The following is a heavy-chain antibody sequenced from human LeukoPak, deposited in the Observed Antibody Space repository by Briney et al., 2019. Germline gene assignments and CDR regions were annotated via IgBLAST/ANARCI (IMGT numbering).Heavy chain of an antibody. V-gene: IGHV4-59*01. CDR1: GGSISSYY. CDR2: IYYSGST. CDR3: ARAPAYCGGDCYSGYFDY. J-gene: IGHJ4*02. D-gene: IGHD2-21*02. Sequence: PSETLSLTCTVSGGSISSYYWSWIRQPPGKGLEWIGYIYYSGSTNYNPSLKSRVTISVDTSKNQFSLKLSSVTAADTAVYYCARAPAYCGGDCYSGYFDYWGQGTLVTVSS.